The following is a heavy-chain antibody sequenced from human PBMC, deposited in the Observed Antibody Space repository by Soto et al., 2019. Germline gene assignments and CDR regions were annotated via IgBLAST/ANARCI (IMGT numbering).Heavy chain of an antibody. CDR2: IKQDGSEK. CDR3: ARGLLVSTIRFDP. CDR1: GFTFSSYW. Sequence: GGSLRLSCAASGFTFSSYWMSWVRQAPGKGLEWVANIKQDGSEKYYVDSVKGRFTISRDNAKNSLYLQMNSLRAEDTAVYYCARGLLVSTIRFDPWGQGTLVTVSS. V-gene: IGHV3-7*04. J-gene: IGHJ5*02. D-gene: IGHD2-8*02.